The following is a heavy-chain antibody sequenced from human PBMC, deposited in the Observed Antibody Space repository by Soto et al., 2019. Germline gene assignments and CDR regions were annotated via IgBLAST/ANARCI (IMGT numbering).Heavy chain of an antibody. CDR3: AKALGELWFGDLLPDY. J-gene: IGHJ4*02. Sequence: EVQLLESGGGLVQPGGSLRLSCAASGFTFSTYAMNWVHQTPGKGLDWVSSISGSGGSTYYADSAKGRFTISRDNSKNTLDLQMNSLRAEDTAVYYCAKALGELWFGDLLPDYWGQGTLVTVSS. CDR1: GFTFSTYA. CDR2: ISGSGGST. D-gene: IGHD3-10*01. V-gene: IGHV3-23*01.